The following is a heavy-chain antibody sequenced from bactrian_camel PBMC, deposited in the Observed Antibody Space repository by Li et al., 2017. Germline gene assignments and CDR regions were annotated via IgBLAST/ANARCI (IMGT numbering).Heavy chain of an antibody. V-gene: IGHV3-2*01. D-gene: IGHD2*01. J-gene: IGHJ6*01. Sequence: HVQLVESGGGLVQPGGSLRLSCAASGFTFSSFYVAWVRQAPGKGLEWVSSIDSDGSKTYYADSVKGRFTISRTMANTSLNLQMDSLKPEDSAMYFCAARPGVDIVPGTCSRGLYRANDFANWGQGTQVTVS. CDR2: IDSDGSKT. CDR1: GFTFSSFY. CDR3: AARPGVDIVPGTCSRGLYRANDFAN.